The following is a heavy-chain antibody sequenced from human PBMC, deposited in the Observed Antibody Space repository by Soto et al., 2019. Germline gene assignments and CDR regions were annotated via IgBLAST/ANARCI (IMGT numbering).Heavy chain of an antibody. J-gene: IGHJ4*02. D-gene: IGHD5-18*01. CDR2: ISGSGGST. Sequence: HPGGSLRLSCAASGFTFSSYAMSWVRQAPGKGLEWVSAISGSGGSTYYADSVKGRFTISRDNSKNTLYLQMNSLRAEDTAVYYCAKVYGVGTAMVTYYFDYWGQGTLVTVSS. V-gene: IGHV3-23*01. CDR1: GFTFSSYA. CDR3: AKVYGVGTAMVTYYFDY.